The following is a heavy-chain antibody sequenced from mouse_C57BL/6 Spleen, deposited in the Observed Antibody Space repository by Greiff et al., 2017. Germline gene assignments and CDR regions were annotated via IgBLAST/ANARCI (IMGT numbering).Heavy chain of an antibody. V-gene: IGHV1-7*01. J-gene: IGHJ1*03. Sequence: VQLQQSGAELAKPGASVKLSCKASGYTFTSYWMHWVKQRPGQGLEWIGYINPSSGYTKYNQKFKDKATLTAAKSSSTAYMQLNSLTYEDTADYYCASSGSSYDYEGYFDVWGTGTTVTVSS. CDR1: GYTFTSYW. CDR2: INPSSGYT. CDR3: ASSGSSYDYEGYFDV. D-gene: IGHD2-4*01.